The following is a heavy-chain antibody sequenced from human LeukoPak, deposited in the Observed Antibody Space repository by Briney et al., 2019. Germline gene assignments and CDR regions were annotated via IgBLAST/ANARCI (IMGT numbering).Heavy chain of an antibody. CDR3: ARGRDLGQDY. CDR2: IYYSGSP. D-gene: IGHD3-16*01. CDR1: GASVNSFY. Sequence: SETLSLTCTVSGASVNSFYWNWIRQPPGKGLEWIGYIYYSGSPNYNPSLKSRVTMSIDTSKNQFSLKLNSVTAADTAVYFGARGRDLGQDYWGQGTLVTVSS. J-gene: IGHJ4*02. V-gene: IGHV4-59*02.